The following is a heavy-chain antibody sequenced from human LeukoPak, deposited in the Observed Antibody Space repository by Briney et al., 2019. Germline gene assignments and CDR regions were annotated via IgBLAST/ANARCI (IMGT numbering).Heavy chain of an antibody. V-gene: IGHV3-11*06. Sequence: PGGSLRLSCAASGFTFSDYYMSWIRQAPGKGLEWVSYISSSSSYTNYADSVKGRFTISRDNAKISLYLQMNSLRAEDTAVYYCARAAGPHTAMVLWGQGTLVTVSS. CDR3: ARAAGPHTAMVL. J-gene: IGHJ4*02. CDR1: GFTFSDYY. CDR2: ISSSSSYT. D-gene: IGHD5-18*01.